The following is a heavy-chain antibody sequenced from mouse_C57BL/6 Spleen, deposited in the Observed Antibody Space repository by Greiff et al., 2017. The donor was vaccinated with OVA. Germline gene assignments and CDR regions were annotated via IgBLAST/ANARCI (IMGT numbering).Heavy chain of an antibody. CDR2: IDPEDGDT. D-gene: IGHD1-1*01. Sequence: VQLQQSGAELVRPGASVKLSCTASGFNIKDYYMHWVKQRPEQGLEWIGRIDPEDGDTEYAPKFQGKATMTADTSSNTAYLQLSSLTSEDTAVYYCTIYGSSYVYAMDDWGQGTSVTVSS. J-gene: IGHJ4*01. CDR1: GFNIKDYY. V-gene: IGHV14-1*01. CDR3: TIYGSSYVYAMDD.